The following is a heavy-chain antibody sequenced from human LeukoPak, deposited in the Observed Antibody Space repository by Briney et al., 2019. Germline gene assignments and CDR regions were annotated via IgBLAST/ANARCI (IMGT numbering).Heavy chain of an antibody. CDR3: AREGVQLERRYYYMDV. D-gene: IGHD1-1*01. Sequence: SETLSLTCAVYGGSFSGYYWSWIRQPPGKGLEWIGEINHSGSTNYNPSLRSRVTISVDTSKNQFSLKLSSVTAADTAVYYCAREGVQLERRYYYMDVWGKGTTVTVSS. CDR1: GGSFSGYY. V-gene: IGHV4-34*01. J-gene: IGHJ6*03. CDR2: INHSGST.